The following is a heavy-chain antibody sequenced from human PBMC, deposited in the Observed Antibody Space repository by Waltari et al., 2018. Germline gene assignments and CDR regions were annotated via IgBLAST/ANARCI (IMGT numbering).Heavy chain of an antibody. CDR3: ARRNTVTNDAFDI. CDR2: IYPGDSDT. D-gene: IGHD4-17*01. V-gene: IGHV5-51*01. J-gene: IGHJ3*02. Sequence: EVQLVQSGAEVRKPGESLKISCKASGYSFTNYWIGWVRQMPGKGREWMGIIYPGDSDTRYSPSFQGQVTISADKSISTAYLQWNSLKASDTAIYYCARRNTVTNDAFDIWGQGTMVTVSS. CDR1: GYSFTNYW.